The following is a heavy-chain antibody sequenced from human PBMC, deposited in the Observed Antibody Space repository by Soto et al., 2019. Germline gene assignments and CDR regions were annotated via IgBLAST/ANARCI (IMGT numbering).Heavy chain of an antibody. J-gene: IGHJ4*02. CDR1: GFTFSNAW. D-gene: IGHD1-1*01. CDR3: TTDERDGIGSAYTIFDY. CDR2: IKSKTDGGTT. V-gene: IGHV3-15*07. Sequence: PGGSLILSCAASGFTFSNAWMNWVRQAPGEGLEWVGRIKSKTDGGTTDYAAPVKGRFTISRDDSKNTLYLQMNSLKTEDTAVYYCTTDERDGIGSAYTIFDYWGQGTLVTVSS.